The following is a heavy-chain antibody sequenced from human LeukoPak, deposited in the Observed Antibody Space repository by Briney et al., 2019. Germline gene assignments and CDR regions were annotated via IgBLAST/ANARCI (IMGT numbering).Heavy chain of an antibody. CDR2: ISSGAGTT. Sequence: GGSLRLSCAASGFTFSSYAMSWVRQVPGQRLEWVSAISSGAGTTGYADSVKGRFTISRVNSKSTIYLQMNSLRAEDTAIYYCAKDLEQSYSGWSTSYDAWGQGTLVTVSS. CDR3: AKDLEQSYSGWSTSYDA. J-gene: IGHJ5*02. D-gene: IGHD6-19*01. V-gene: IGHV3-23*01. CDR1: GFTFSSYA.